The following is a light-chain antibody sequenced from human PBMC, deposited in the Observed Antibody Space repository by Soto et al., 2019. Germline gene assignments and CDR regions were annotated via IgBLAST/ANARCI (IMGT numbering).Light chain of an antibody. Sequence: DIQMTQSPSTLSASVGDRVTSTCRASQSINNWLAWYQQKLGRAPKLLIYDASTLESGVPSRFSGSGSGTEFNLTISGLQPEDFATYYCQQYDTYSWTFGQGTKVEIK. J-gene: IGKJ1*01. V-gene: IGKV1-5*01. CDR1: QSINNW. CDR2: DAS. CDR3: QQYDTYSWT.